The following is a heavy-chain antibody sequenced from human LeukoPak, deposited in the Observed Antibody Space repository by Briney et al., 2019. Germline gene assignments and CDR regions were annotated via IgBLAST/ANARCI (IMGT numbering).Heavy chain of an antibody. CDR2: ISGSGGST. CDR1: GFTFSSYA. Sequence: GGSLRLSCAASGFTFSSYAMSWVRQAPGKGLEWVSAISGSGGSTYYADSVKGRFTISRDNSKNTLYLQMNSLRAEDTAVYYCAKDSGEAIFGVVIVLTTPDYWGQGTLVTVSS. J-gene: IGHJ4*02. CDR3: AKDSGEAIFGVVIVLTTPDY. D-gene: IGHD3-3*01. V-gene: IGHV3-23*01.